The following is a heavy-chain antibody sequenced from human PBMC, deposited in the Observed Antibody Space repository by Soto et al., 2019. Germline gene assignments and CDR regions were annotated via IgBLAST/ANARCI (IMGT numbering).Heavy chain of an antibody. J-gene: IGHJ5*02. V-gene: IGHV4-30-2*01. Sequence: TLRLTCAVAGGSISGGGYPWSWIRQPPGKGLEWIGYIYHSGSTYYNPSLKSRVTISVDRSKNQFSLKLSSVTAADTAVYYCSRVPGPWGQGTLVTAPQ. CDR2: IYHSGST. CDR3: SRVPGP. CDR1: GGSISGGGYP.